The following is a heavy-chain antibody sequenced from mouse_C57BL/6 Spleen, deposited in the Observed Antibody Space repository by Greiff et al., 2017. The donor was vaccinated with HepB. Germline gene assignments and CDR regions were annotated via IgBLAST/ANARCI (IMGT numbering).Heavy chain of an antibody. CDR2: IYPGDGDT. Sequence: QVQLQQSGPELVKPGASVKISCKASGYAFSSSWMNWVKQRPGKGLEWIGRIYPGDGDTNYNGKFKGKATLTADKSSSTAYMQLSSLTSEDSAVYFCARYEGDGYYVRRDYFDYWGQGTTLTVSS. D-gene: IGHD2-3*01. CDR1: GYAFSSSW. J-gene: IGHJ2*01. V-gene: IGHV1-82*01. CDR3: ARYEGDGYYVRRDYFDY.